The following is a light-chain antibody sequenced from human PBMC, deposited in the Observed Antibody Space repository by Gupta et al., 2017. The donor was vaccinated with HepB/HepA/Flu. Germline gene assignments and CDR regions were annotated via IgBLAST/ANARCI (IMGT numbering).Light chain of an antibody. V-gene: IGKV3-11*01. CDR3: QQRSNGPPII. CDR2: DAS. J-gene: IGKJ5*01. Sequence: EIVFTPSPATLSLSPGERATLSCRASQSISSYLVRYQQKPGQAPRLLISDASNRATGSPARLRGSGSGTDFTPTISSLETEDCAVEYCQQRSNGPPIIFGQGTRVDMK. CDR1: QSISSY.